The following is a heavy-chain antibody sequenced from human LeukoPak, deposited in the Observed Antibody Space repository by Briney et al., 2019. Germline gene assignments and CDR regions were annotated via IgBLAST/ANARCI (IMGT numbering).Heavy chain of an antibody. CDR3: ARDPISSNWPRGHFFDP. Sequence: ASVTIFCKASGYRFTSYYLNWLRQAPGQGLEWMGIINPNGGGTTYTEKFQGRVTMTRDTSTSTVYMELSSLRPEDTAVYYCARDPISSNWPRGHFFDPWGQGTLVTVSS. CDR1: GYRFTSYY. V-gene: IGHV1-46*01. D-gene: IGHD6-13*01. J-gene: IGHJ5*02. CDR2: INPNGGGT.